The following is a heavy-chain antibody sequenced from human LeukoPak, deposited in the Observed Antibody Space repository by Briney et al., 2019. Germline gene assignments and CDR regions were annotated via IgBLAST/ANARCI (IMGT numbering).Heavy chain of an antibody. J-gene: IGHJ3*02. CDR2: ISGSGGST. CDR1: GFTFSSYA. Sequence: GGSLRLSCAASGFTFSSYAMSWVRQAPGKGLEWVSAISGSGGSTYYADSVKGRFTISRDNSKNTLYLQMNSLRAEDTAVYYYAKDQFAGFVVVIAENAFDIWGQGTMVTVSS. CDR3: AKDQFAGFVVVIAENAFDI. D-gene: IGHD2-21*01. V-gene: IGHV3-23*01.